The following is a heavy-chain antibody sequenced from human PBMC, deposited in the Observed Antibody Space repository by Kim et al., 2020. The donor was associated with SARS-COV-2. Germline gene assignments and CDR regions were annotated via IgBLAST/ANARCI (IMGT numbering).Heavy chain of an antibody. CDR3: ARDRGIAAAGTMSWFDP. J-gene: IGHJ5*02. CDR2: ISAYNGNT. CDR1: GYTFTSYG. V-gene: IGHV1-18*04. Sequence: ASVKVSCKASGYTFTSYGISWVRQAPGQGLEWMGWISAYNGNTNYAQKLQGRVTMTTDTSTSTAYMELRSLRSDDTAVYYCARDRGIAAAGTMSWFDPWGQGTLVTVSS. D-gene: IGHD6-13*01.